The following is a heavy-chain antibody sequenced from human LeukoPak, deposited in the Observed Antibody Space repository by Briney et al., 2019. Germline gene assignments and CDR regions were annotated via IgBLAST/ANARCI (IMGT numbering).Heavy chain of an antibody. V-gene: IGHV3-48*03. CDR1: GFTFSSYE. D-gene: IGHD2-15*01. Sequence: GGSLRLSCAASGFTFSSYEMNWVRQAPGKGLEWVSYISSSGSTIYYADSVKGRFTISRDNAKNSLYLQMNSLRAEDTAVYYCARRAYCSGGSCYSYYGMDVWGQGTTVTVSS. CDR2: ISSSGSTI. CDR3: ARRAYCSGGSCYSYYGMDV. J-gene: IGHJ6*02.